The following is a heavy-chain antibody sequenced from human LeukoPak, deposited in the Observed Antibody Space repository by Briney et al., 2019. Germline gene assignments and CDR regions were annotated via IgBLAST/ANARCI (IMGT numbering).Heavy chain of an antibody. D-gene: IGHD1-26*01. CDR1: GFTFSNAW. Sequence: GGSLRLSCAVSGFTFSNAWMSWVRQAPGKGLGWVSYIGISSSTIDYADSVKGRFTISRDNAKNSLYLQMNSLRAEDTAVYYCARDSGYAFDIWGQGTMVTVSS. CDR3: ARDSGYAFDI. V-gene: IGHV3-48*01. CDR2: IGISSSTI. J-gene: IGHJ3*02.